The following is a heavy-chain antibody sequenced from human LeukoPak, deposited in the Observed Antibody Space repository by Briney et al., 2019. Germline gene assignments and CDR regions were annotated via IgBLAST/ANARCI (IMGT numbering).Heavy chain of an antibody. D-gene: IGHD3-9*01. CDR3: AKDSLIVETIAGYSNWFDP. CDR2: VSGSGAST. V-gene: IGHV3-23*01. Sequence: GGSLRLSCTASGVTASGVTFSSYAMSWVRQAPGKGLEWVSAVSGSGASTYYSDSVKGRFTISRDNSKNTVYLQMNSLRVEDSALYFCAKDSLIVETIAGYSNWFDPWGQGTRVTVSS. J-gene: IGHJ5*02. CDR1: GVTFSSYA.